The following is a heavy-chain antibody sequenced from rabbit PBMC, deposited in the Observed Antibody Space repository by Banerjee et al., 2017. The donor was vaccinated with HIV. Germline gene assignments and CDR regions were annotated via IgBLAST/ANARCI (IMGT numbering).Heavy chain of an antibody. D-gene: IGHD7-1*01. CDR2: IDGGNNDIT. CDR3: ARGPGTTTTYPYYFAL. Sequence: QSLEESGGDLVKPGASLALTCKASGFTISSSYYMCWVRQAPGKGLEWIGCIDGGNNDITYYASWAKGRFTISKTSSTTVDLKMTSLTAADMATYFCARGPGTTTTYPYYFALWGPGTLVTVS. V-gene: IGHV1S40*01. CDR1: GFTISSSYY. J-gene: IGHJ4*01.